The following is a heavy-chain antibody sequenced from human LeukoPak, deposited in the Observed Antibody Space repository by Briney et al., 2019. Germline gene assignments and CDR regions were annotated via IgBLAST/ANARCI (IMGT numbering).Heavy chain of an antibody. J-gene: IGHJ4*02. CDR3: AKVDDSGWPSHSHFDN. CDR2: ISGSAGST. D-gene: IGHD6-19*01. Sequence: PGGSLRLSCAASGFTFSSYAMTWARQAPGKGLEWVSTISGSAGSTYYADSVKGRFTISRDNSKDTLYLQMNSLRAEETAVYYCAKVDDSGWPSHSHFDNWGQGTLVTVSS. CDR1: GFTFSSYA. V-gene: IGHV3-23*01.